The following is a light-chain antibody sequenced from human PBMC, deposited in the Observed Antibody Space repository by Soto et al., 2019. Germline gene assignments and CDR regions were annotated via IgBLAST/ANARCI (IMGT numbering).Light chain of an antibody. CDR2: DVS. CDR3: SSYTSSNTLV. J-gene: IGLJ1*01. V-gene: IGLV2-14*01. CDR1: SSDVGGYSF. Sequence: QAVVTQPASVSGSPGQSITISCTGTSSDVGGYSFVSWYQQGPGKAPKLMIYDVSKRPSGVSNRFSGSKSGNTASLTISGLQAEDEADYYCSSYTSSNTLVFGTGTKLTVL.